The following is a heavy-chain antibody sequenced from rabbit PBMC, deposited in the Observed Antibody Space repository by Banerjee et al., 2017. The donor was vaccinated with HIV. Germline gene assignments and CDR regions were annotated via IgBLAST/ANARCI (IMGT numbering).Heavy chain of an antibody. Sequence: QEQLEESGGGLVKPEGSLTLTCTASGFSFSNSYYMCWVRQAPGKGLELIGCIYTGDGSTYYASWAKGRFTITRSTSLNTVTLQLNSLTAADTATYFCARDYYVGYNGYGYVHCGMDLWGPGTLVTVS. V-gene: IGHV1S43*01. CDR3: ARDYYVGYNGYGYVHCGMDL. J-gene: IGHJ6*01. CDR1: GFSFSNSYY. D-gene: IGHD6-1*01. CDR2: IYTGDGST.